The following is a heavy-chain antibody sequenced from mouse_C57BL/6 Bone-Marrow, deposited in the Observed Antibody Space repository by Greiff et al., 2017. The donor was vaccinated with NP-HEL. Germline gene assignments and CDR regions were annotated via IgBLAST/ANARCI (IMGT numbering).Heavy chain of an antibody. D-gene: IGHD3-2*02. CDR3: ASQLRPFAY. J-gene: IGHJ3*01. CDR2: IYPRSGNT. V-gene: IGHV1-81*01. CDR1: GYTFTSYG. Sequence: QVHVKQSGAELARPGASVKLSCKASGYTFTSYGISWVKQRTGQGLEWIGEIYPRSGNTYYNEKFKGKATLTADKSSSTAYMELRSLTSEDSAVYFCASQLRPFAYWGQGTLVTVSA.